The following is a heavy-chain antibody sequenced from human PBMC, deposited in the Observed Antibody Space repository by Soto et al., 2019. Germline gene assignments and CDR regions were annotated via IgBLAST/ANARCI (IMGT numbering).Heavy chain of an antibody. CDR3: AREGRFHLEAKDYYPATYGMEV. D-gene: IGHD3-10*01. Sequence: ASVKVSCKASGDSLDGYYIHWVRQTPGQGLEWMGWIFPKSGGTRLQRRFQGRVSLTSESSTGPVYLDVTSLAFDDTAVYYCAREGRFHLEAKDYYPATYGMEVWGQGTTVTVSS. V-gene: IGHV1-2*02. CDR1: GDSLDGYY. CDR2: IFPKSGGT. J-gene: IGHJ6*02.